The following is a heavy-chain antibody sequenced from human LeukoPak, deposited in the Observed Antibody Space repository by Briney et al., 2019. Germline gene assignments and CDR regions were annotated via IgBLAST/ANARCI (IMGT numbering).Heavy chain of an antibody. CDR2: ISSSGTTI. Sequence: PGGSLRLSCAASGFSFSSYETNWVRQAPGKGLEWVSYISSSGTTIYYAESVKGRFTISRDNAKKSLYLQMNSLRAEDTAVYYCVRVYGGNSFDYWGQGTVVTVSS. D-gene: IGHD4-23*01. J-gene: IGHJ4*02. CDR1: GFSFSSYE. CDR3: VRVYGGNSFDY. V-gene: IGHV3-48*03.